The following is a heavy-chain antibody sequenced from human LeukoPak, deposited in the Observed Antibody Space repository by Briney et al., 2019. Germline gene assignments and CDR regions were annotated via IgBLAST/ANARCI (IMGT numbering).Heavy chain of an antibody. D-gene: IGHD2-2*01. CDR2: INHSGST. J-gene: IGHJ4*02. V-gene: IGHV4-34*01. CDR3: ARVQVVPAATTIDY. CDR1: GGSFSGYY. Sequence: PSDTLSLTCAVYGGSFSGYYWGWIRQPPGKGLEWMGEINHSGSTNYNPSLKSRVTISVDTSKNQFSLKLSSVTAADTAVYYCARVQVVPAATTIDYWGQGTLVTVSS.